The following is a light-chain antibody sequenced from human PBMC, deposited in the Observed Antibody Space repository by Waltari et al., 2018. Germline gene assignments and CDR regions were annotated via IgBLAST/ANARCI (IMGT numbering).Light chain of an antibody. CDR1: TNDIGTYDY. CDR2: DVS. J-gene: IGLJ2*01. V-gene: IGLV2-14*03. CDR3: SSYTSTSTLVV. Sequence: QSALTQPASVSGSPGQSITISCSGTTNDIGTYDYVSWYQHHPGKAPKLIIYDVSHRPSGVPSRFSGSKSGNTASLTVSGLQAEDEADYYCSSYTSTSTLVVFGGGTKLTVL.